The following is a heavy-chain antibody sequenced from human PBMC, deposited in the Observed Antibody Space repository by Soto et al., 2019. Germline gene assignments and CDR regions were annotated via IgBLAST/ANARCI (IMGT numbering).Heavy chain of an antibody. D-gene: IGHD6-13*01. CDR3: AHHSSTWSFYYFDY. V-gene: IGHV2-5*02. CDR1: GFSLSTSAVG. Sequence: QITLKESGPTLVKPTQTLTLTCTFSGFSLSTSAVGVGWIRQPPGKALEGLALINWDDDKRYSPSLKSRLTIAKDTSKNQVVLTMTNMDPVDTATYYCAHHSSTWSFYYFDYWGLGTLVTVSS. CDR2: INWDDDK. J-gene: IGHJ4*02.